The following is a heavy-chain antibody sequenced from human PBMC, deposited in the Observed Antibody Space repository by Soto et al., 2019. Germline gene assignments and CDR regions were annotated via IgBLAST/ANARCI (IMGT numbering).Heavy chain of an antibody. CDR1: GFTFTRYS. V-gene: IGHV3-21*06. Sequence: AGGSLRLSCAASGFTFTRYSMNWVRQAPGKGLEWVSSISSTTNYIYYGDSMKGRFTISRDNAKNSLYLEMNSLRAEDTAVYYCARESEDLTSNFDYWGQGTLVTVSS. J-gene: IGHJ4*02. CDR3: ARESEDLTSNFDY. CDR2: ISSTTNYI.